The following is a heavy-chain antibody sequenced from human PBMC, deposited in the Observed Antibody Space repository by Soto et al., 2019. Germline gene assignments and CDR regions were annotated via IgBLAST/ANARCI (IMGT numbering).Heavy chain of an antibody. CDR1: GFTFTRYS. V-gene: IGHV3-21*06. Sequence: AGGSLRLSCAASGFTFTRYSMNWVRQAPGKGLEWVSSISSTTNYIYYGDSMKGRFTISRDNAKNSLYLEMNSLRAEDTAVYYCARESEDLTSNFDYWGQGTLVTVSS. J-gene: IGHJ4*02. CDR3: ARESEDLTSNFDY. CDR2: ISSTTNYI.